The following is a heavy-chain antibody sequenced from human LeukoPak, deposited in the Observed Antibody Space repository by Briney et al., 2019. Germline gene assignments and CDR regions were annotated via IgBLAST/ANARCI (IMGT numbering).Heavy chain of an antibody. Sequence: GGSLRLSCAASGFTFSAYWLTWVRQAPGKGLEWVANIKEDGTEKNYVDSVKGRFTISRDNVKKSLYLEMNSLRVEDTAEYYCARGRWSDYWGQGTQVTVSS. D-gene: IGHD5-24*01. CDR3: ARGRWSDY. V-gene: IGHV3-7*01. CDR2: IKEDGTEK. J-gene: IGHJ4*02. CDR1: GFTFSAYW.